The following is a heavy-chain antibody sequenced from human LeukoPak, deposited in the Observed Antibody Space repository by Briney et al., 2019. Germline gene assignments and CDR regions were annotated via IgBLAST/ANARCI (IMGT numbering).Heavy chain of an antibody. CDR3: AKFSFTGYYDSSGYYYSYFDY. CDR2: ISGSGGST. D-gene: IGHD3-22*01. J-gene: IGHJ4*02. V-gene: IGHV3-23*01. Sequence: GGSLRLSCAASGFTFSSYAMSWVRQAPGKGLEWASAISGSGGSTYYADSVKGRFTISRDNSKNTLYLQMNSLRAEDTAVYYCAKFSFTGYYDSSGYYYSYFDYWGQGTLVTVSS. CDR1: GFTFSSYA.